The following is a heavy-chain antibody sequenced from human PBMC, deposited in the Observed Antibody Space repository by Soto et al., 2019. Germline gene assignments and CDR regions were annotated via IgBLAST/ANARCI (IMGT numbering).Heavy chain of an antibody. D-gene: IGHD1-26*01. CDR3: ARVRGGSYPPYFDY. Sequence: KPSETLSLTCTVSGGSISSYYWSWIRQPPGKGLEWIGYIYYSGSTNYNPSLKSRVTISVDTSKNQFSLKLSSVTAADTAVYYCARVRGGSYPPYFDYWGQGTLVTVSS. CDR2: IYYSGST. V-gene: IGHV4-59*01. CDR1: GGSISSYY. J-gene: IGHJ4*02.